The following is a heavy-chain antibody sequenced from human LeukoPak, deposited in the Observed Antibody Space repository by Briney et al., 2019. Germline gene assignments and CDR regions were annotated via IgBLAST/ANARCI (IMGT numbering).Heavy chain of an antibody. D-gene: IGHD3-9*01. J-gene: IGHJ4*02. CDR2: INHRGST. V-gene: IGHV4-34*01. CDR1: GGSFSGYY. CDR3: AREGIYDILTGYYTAPYYFDY. Sequence: SETLSLTCAVYGGSFSGYYWSWIRQPPGKGLEWIGEINHRGSTNYNPSLKSRVTISVDTSKNQFSLKLSSVTAADTAVYYCAREGIYDILTGYYTAPYYFDYWGQGTLVTVSS.